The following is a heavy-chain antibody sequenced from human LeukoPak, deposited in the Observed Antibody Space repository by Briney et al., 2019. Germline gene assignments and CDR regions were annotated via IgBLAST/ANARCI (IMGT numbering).Heavy chain of an antibody. CDR3: ARSRDGYLDY. Sequence: SQTLSLTCAVSGGSISSGGYSWSWIRQPPGKGLEWIGYIYHSGSTYYNPSLKSRVTISVDRSKNQFSLKLSSVTAGDTAVYYCARSRDGYLDYGGQGTLVTVSS. V-gene: IGHV4-30-2*01. CDR1: GGSISSGGYS. J-gene: IGHJ4*02. CDR2: IYHSGST. D-gene: IGHD5-24*01.